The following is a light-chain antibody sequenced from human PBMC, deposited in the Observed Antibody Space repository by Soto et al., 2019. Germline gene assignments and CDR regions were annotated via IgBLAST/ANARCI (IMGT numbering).Light chain of an antibody. Sequence: EIVMTQSPATLSVSPGERATLSCRASQSVGGNLAWYQQRPGQAPRLLIYGASTRATGIPARFSGSGSGTGLTLTISSLQSEDFAIYYCQQYDNWPSITFGQGARLEIK. CDR3: QQYDNWPSIT. V-gene: IGKV3-15*01. CDR1: QSVGGN. J-gene: IGKJ5*01. CDR2: GAS.